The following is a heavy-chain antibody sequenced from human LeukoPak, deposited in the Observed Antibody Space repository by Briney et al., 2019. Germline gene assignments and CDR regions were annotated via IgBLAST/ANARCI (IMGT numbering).Heavy chain of an antibody. CDR2: IKPKTDGGTT. V-gene: IGHV3-15*01. Sequence: GGSLRLSCAASGFTFWNYAITWVRQAPGKGLEWVGRIKPKTDGGTTDYAAPVKGRFTISRDDSKNTLYLQMNSLKTEDTAVYFCTTGGYSTFDDWGQGTLVTVSS. J-gene: IGHJ4*02. CDR1: GFTFWNYA. D-gene: IGHD6-13*01. CDR3: TTGGYSTFDD.